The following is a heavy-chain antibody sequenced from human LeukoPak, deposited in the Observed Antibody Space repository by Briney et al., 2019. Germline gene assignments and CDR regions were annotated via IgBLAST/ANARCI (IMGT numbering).Heavy chain of an antibody. CDR1: GFTFSSYA. V-gene: IGHV3-30-3*01. CDR3: ASPSKPHLGWDGMDV. CDR2: ISYDGSNK. D-gene: IGHD1-26*01. J-gene: IGHJ6*02. Sequence: GRSPRLSCAASGFTFSSYAMHWVRQAPGKGLEWVAVISYDGSNKYYADSVKGRFTISRDNSKNTLYLQMNSLRAGDTAVYYCASPSKPHLGWDGMDVWGQGTTVTVSS.